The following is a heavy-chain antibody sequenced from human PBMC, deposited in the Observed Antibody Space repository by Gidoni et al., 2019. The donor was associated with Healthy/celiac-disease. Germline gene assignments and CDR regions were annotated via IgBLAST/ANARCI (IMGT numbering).Heavy chain of an antibody. V-gene: IGHV3-73*01. CDR1: GFTFSGSA. CDR3: TRPYYDFWSGGDY. J-gene: IGHJ4*02. CDR2: IRSKANSYAT. D-gene: IGHD3-3*01. Sequence: EVQLVESGGGLVQPGGSLKLSCAPSGFTFSGSAMHWFRQASGKGLEWVGRIRSKANSYATAYAASVKGRFTISRDDSKNTAYLQMNSLKTEDTAVYYCTRPYYDFWSGGDYWGQGTLVTVSS.